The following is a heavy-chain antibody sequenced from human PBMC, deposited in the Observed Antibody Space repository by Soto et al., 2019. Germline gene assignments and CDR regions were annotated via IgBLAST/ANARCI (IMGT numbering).Heavy chain of an antibody. D-gene: IGHD2-15*01. CDR3: ARDSNLGYCSGGSCRLGRAFDI. CDR2: IYYSGST. J-gene: IGHJ3*02. CDR1: GGSISSYY. V-gene: IGHV4-59*01. Sequence: PSETLSLTCTVSGGSISSYYWSWIRQPPGKGLEWIGYIYYSGSTNYNPSLKSRVTISVDTSKNQFSLKLSSVTAADTAVYYCARDSNLGYCSGGSCRLGRAFDIWGQGTMVTVSS.